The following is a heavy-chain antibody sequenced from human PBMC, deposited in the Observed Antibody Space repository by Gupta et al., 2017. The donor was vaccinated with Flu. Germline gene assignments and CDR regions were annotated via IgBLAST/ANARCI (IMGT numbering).Heavy chain of an antibody. CDR1: SSYG. D-gene: IGHD3-9*01. V-gene: IGHV3-30*18. CDR2: ISYDGSNK. CDR3: AKDYDPTYYDILTGYYIFLFVDY. Sequence: SSYGMHWVRQAPGKGLEWVAVISYDGSNKYYADSVKGRFTISRDNSKNTLYLQMNSLRAEDTAVYYCAKDYDPTYYDILTGYYIFLFVDYWGQGTLVTVSS. J-gene: IGHJ4*02.